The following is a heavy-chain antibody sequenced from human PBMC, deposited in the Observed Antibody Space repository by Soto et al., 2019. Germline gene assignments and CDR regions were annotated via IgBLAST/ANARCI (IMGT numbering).Heavy chain of an antibody. CDR2: ITPFNGNT. D-gene: IGHD4-17*01. CDR1: GYTFTYRY. Sequence: QMQLVQSGAEVKKTGSSVKVSCKASGYTFTYRYLHWVRQAPGQALEWMGWITPFNGNTNYAQKFQDRVTITRDRSMSTAYMELSSLRSEDTAMYYCATETTVSRGAFDIWGQGTMVTVSS. J-gene: IGHJ3*02. V-gene: IGHV1-45*02. CDR3: ATETTVSRGAFDI.